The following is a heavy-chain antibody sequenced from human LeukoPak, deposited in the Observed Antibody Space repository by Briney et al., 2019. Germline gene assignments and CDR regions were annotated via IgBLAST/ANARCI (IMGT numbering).Heavy chain of an antibody. D-gene: IGHD3-22*01. CDR3: ARDPWYDSSGLGY. CDR2: ISAYNGNT. V-gene: IGHV1-18*01. CDR1: GYTFTSYG. J-gene: IGHJ4*02. Sequence: ASVRVSCKASGYTFTSYGISWGRQAPGQGLEWMGWISAYNGNTNYAQKPQGRVTMTTDTSTSTAYMELRSLRSDDTAVYYCARDPWYDSSGLGYWGQGTLVTVSS.